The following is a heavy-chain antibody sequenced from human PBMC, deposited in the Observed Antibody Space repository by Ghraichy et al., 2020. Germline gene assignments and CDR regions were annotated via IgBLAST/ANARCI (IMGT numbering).Heavy chain of an antibody. J-gene: IGHJ3*02. Sequence: GGSLRLSCAASGFTFSSYSMNWVRQAPGKGLEWVSSISSSSSYIYYADSVKGRFTISRDNAKNSLYLQMNSLRAEDTAVYYCARSSYPDDAFDIWGQGTMVTVSS. D-gene: IGHD3-3*01. CDR3: ARSSYPDDAFDI. CDR2: ISSSSSYI. CDR1: GFTFSSYS. V-gene: IGHV3-21*01.